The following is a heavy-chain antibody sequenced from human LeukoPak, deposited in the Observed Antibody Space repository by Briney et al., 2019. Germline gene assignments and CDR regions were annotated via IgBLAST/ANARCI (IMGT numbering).Heavy chain of an antibody. D-gene: IGHD4-17*01. CDR3: ARGHGDYIAFDY. Sequence: PGGSLRLSCVASGFTFSSYGIHWVRQAPGKGLEWVAVIWYDGSNKYYADSVKGRFTISRDNSKNTLYLQMNSLRAEDTAVYYCARGHGDYIAFDYWGQGTLVSVSS. V-gene: IGHV3-33*01. CDR1: GFTFSSYG. CDR2: IWYDGSNK. J-gene: IGHJ4*02.